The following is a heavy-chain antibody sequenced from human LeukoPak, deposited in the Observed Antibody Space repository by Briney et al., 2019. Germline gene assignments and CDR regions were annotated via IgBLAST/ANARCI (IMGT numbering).Heavy chain of an antibody. CDR3: AKWGDYDVLTGYYVSDF. CDR1: GFIFSNYA. Sequence: PGASLRLSCAASGFIFSNYAMYWVRQAPGKGLEWVSAISGRSDNTYYADSVKGRFTLSRDSSKNTLYLQMNSLRADDTAVYYCAKWGDYDVLTGYYVSDFWGQGPLVTASS. J-gene: IGHJ4*02. V-gene: IGHV3-23*01. D-gene: IGHD3-9*01. CDR2: ISGRSDNT.